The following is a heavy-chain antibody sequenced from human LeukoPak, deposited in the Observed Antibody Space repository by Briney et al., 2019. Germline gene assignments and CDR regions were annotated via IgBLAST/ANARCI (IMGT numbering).Heavy chain of an antibody. CDR1: GFTFSSYS. CDR2: ISSSSSYI. Sequence: GGSLRLSCAASGFTFSSYSMNWVRQAPGKGVEWVSSISSSSSYIYYADSVKGRFTISRDNAKNSLYLQMNSLRAGDTALYYCAKDISSRYYDSSGYYRLNFQHWGQGTLVTVSS. CDR3: AKDISSRYYDSSGYYRLNFQH. V-gene: IGHV3-21*04. D-gene: IGHD3-22*01. J-gene: IGHJ1*01.